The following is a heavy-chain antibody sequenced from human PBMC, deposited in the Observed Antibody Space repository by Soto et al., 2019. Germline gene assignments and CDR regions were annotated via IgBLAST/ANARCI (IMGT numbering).Heavy chain of an antibody. J-gene: IGHJ6*02. CDR2: IKQDGSEK. Sequence: HPGGSLRLSCAASGFTFSSYWMSWVRQAPGKGLEWVANIKQDGSEKYYVDSVKGRFTISRDNAKNSLYLQMNSLRAEDTAVYYCARDVIQNYYYYYGMDVWGQGTTVTVSS. D-gene: IGHD3-16*02. V-gene: IGHV3-7*05. CDR1: GFTFSSYW. CDR3: ARDVIQNYYYYYGMDV.